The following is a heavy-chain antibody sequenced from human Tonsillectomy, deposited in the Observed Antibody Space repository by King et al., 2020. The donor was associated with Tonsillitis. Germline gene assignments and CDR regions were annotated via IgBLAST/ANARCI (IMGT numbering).Heavy chain of an antibody. CDR1: GASISSSNW. Sequence: VQLQESGPGLVKPSGTLSLTCAVSGASISSSNWWSWVRQPPGKGLEWIGEIYHSGSTNYNPSLKSRVTISVDNSKNHFSLKLSSVTAADTAVYYCATSRAYSNDPANEVFNIWGQGTMVTVSS. CDR2: IYHSGST. CDR3: ATSRAYSNDPANEVFNI. J-gene: IGHJ3*02. D-gene: IGHD4-11*01. V-gene: IGHV4-4*02.